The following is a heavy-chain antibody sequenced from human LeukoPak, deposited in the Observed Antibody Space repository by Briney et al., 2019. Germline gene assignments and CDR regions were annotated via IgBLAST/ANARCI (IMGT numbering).Heavy chain of an antibody. V-gene: IGHV3-30*18. D-gene: IGHD3-3*01. Sequence: GGSLRLSCAASGFTFSSYGMQWVRQAPGKGLEWVAVISYDGSNKYYADSVKGRFTISRDNSKSTLYLQMNSLRAEDTAVYYCANSMGITIFGVVEDWGQGTLVTVSS. CDR2: ISYDGSNK. CDR1: GFTFSSYG. J-gene: IGHJ4*02. CDR3: ANSMGITIFGVVED.